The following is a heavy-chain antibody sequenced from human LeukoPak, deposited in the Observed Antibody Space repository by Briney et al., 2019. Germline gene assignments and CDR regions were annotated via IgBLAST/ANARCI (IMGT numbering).Heavy chain of an antibody. J-gene: IGHJ4*02. D-gene: IGHD6-13*01. CDR1: GFTFNAFW. Sequence: GGSLRLSCAASGFTFNAFWMHWVRQAPGKGLVWVSRINSDGSSIAYADSVKGRFTISRDNAKNTPYLQMNSLRAEDTALYYCAKDAFRIAAAGTAPFDYWGQGTLVTVSS. CDR3: AKDAFRIAAAGTAPFDY. CDR2: INSDGSSI. V-gene: IGHV3-74*01.